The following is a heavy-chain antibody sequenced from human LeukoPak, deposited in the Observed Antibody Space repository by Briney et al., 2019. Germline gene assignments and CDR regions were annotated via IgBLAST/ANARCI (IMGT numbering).Heavy chain of an antibody. Sequence: PSETLSLTCTVSGGSISSYYWSWIRQPPGKGLEWIGYVYYSGGAKYDPSLKSRVTISVDTSKNQFSLKLISVTTADTAVYYCARGSIVGATPYFDYWGQGTLVTVSS. CDR1: GGSISSYY. J-gene: IGHJ4*02. D-gene: IGHD1-26*01. CDR2: VYYSGGA. CDR3: ARGSIVGATPYFDY. V-gene: IGHV4-59*01.